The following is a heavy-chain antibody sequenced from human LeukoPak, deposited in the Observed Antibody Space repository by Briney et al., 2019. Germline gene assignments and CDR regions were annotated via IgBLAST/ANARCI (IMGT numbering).Heavy chain of an antibody. J-gene: IGHJ2*01. CDR3: ARDADTTAFYWYFDL. D-gene: IGHD1-26*01. CDR2: ISSSSSYI. V-gene: IGHV3-21*01. Sequence: GGSLRLSCAASGFTFSSYSMNWVRQAPGKGLEWVSSISSSSSYIYYADSVKGRFTISRDNAKNSLYLQMNSLRAEDTAVYYCARDADTTAFYWYFDLWGRGTLVTVSS. CDR1: GFTFSSYS.